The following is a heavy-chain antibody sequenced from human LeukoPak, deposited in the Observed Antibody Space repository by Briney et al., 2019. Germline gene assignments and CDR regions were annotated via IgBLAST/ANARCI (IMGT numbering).Heavy chain of an antibody. V-gene: IGHV4-59*01. CDR3: ARESRSWYYFDY. Sequence: SETLSLTCTVSGGSISSYYWSWIRQPPGKGLEWIGYIYYSGSTNYNPSLESRVTISVDTSKNQFSLKLSSVTAADTAVYYCARESRSWYYFDYWGQGTLVTVSS. D-gene: IGHD6-13*01. CDR1: GGSISSYY. J-gene: IGHJ4*02. CDR2: IYYSGST.